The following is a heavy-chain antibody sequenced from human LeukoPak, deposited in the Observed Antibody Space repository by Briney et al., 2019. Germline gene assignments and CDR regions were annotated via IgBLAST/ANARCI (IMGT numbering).Heavy chain of an antibody. J-gene: IGHJ4*02. CDR1: GFTFNNYA. CDR2: ISSIGVST. Sequence: GGSLRLSCAASGFTFNNYAMNWVRQAPGKGLAWVSEISSIGVSTFYADSVKGRFTISRDNSKNTLYLQMNSLRVEDTALYYCAKEIGTSTVTTVDSWGQGTLVTVSS. D-gene: IGHD4-17*01. CDR3: AKEIGTSTVTTVDS. V-gene: IGHV3-23*01.